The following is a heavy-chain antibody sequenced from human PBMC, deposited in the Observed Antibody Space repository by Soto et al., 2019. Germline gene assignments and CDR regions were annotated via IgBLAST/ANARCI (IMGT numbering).Heavy chain of an antibody. D-gene: IGHD3-3*01. Sequence: GASVKVSFKASGGTFSSYAISWVRHAPGQGLEWMGGIIPIFGTANYAQKFQGRVTITADESTSTAYMELSSLRSEDTAVYYCARGPGIFRMDVWGQGTTVTVSS. V-gene: IGHV1-69*13. CDR3: ARGPGIFRMDV. CDR1: GGTFSSYA. CDR2: IIPIFGTA. J-gene: IGHJ6*02.